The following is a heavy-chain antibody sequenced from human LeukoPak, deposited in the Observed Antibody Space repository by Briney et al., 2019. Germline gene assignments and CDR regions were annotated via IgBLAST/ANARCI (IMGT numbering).Heavy chain of an antibody. Sequence: PGGSLRLSCGASGFTFSLYGMHWVRQAPGKGLEWVAYIQNDGSNEQYADSVKGRFSISRDSSKNILYLQMNSLRAEDTAVYYCARGGWRGLDGYFDLWGRGTLVTVSS. J-gene: IGHJ2*01. CDR3: ARGGWRGLDGYFDL. V-gene: IGHV3-30*02. CDR2: IQNDGSNE. CDR1: GFTFSLYG. D-gene: IGHD6-19*01.